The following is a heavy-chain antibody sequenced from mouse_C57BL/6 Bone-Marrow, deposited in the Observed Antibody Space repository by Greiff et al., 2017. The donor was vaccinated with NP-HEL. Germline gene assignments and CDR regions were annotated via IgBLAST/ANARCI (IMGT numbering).Heavy chain of an antibody. CDR3: ARITTVGRGHWYFDV. J-gene: IGHJ1*03. CDR2: IYPGDGDT. D-gene: IGHD1-1*01. CDR1: GYAFSSSW. V-gene: IGHV1-82*01. Sequence: VQLQQSGPELVKPGASVKISCKASGYAFSSSWMNWVKQRPGKGLEWIGRIYPGDGDTNYNGKFKGKATLTADKSSSTAYMQLSSLTSEDSAVYFCARITTVGRGHWYFDVWGTGTTVTVSS.